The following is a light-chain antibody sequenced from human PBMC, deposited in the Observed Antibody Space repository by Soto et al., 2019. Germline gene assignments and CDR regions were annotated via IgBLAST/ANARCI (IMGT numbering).Light chain of an antibody. Sequence: QSVLTQPPSVSGAPGQRVTISCTGSSSNIGSGYDVHWYQQLPGAAPKLLIYGNNNRPSGVPDRFSGSKSGNSASLAITGLQTEDEGFFYCQSFDNSLRVLFGGGTKVTVL. CDR2: GNN. V-gene: IGLV1-40*01. CDR1: SSNIGSGYD. CDR3: QSFDNSLRVL. J-gene: IGLJ2*01.